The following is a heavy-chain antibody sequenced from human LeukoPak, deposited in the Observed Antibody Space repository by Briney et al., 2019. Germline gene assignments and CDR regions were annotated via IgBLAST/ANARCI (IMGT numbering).Heavy chain of an antibody. V-gene: IGHV3-21*01. Sequence: GGSLRLSCAASGFTFSSYIMNWVRQAPGKGLEWVSSISRNGTYIHYADSVKGRFTISRDNAKQSLYLQMSSLSAEDTAVYYCARDEGYSFDYWGQGTLVTVSS. CDR1: GFTFSSYI. CDR2: ISRNGTYI. D-gene: IGHD2-15*01. CDR3: ARDEGYSFDY. J-gene: IGHJ4*02.